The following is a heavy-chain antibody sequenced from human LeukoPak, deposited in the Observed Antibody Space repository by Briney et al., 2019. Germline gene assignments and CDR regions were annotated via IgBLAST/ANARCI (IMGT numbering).Heavy chain of an antibody. CDR2: IFTTGST. D-gene: IGHD2/OR15-2a*01. CDR1: GGSIRPYY. Sequence: SETLSLTCTVSGGSIRPYYWSWIRQPPGKGLEWIGCIFTTGSTNYNPSLKSRVTISVDTSTKQLSLKLSSVTAADTAVYYCARGGFGSSTYYFEVDPWGQGTLATVSS. V-gene: IGHV4-4*09. CDR3: ARGGFGSSTYYFEVDP. J-gene: IGHJ5*02.